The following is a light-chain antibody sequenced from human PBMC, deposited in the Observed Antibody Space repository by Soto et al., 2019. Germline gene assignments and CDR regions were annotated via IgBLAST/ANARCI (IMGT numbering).Light chain of an antibody. Sequence: QSVLTQPPSVSGAPGQRVTISCTGSSSNFGSSYDVHWYRQLPGTAPKLLIYGNNNRPSGVPDRFSGSKSGTSASLAITGLPAEDEADYYCQSYDSGLYVVFGGGTKVTVL. J-gene: IGLJ2*01. V-gene: IGLV1-40*01. CDR3: QSYDSGLYVV. CDR2: GNN. CDR1: SSNFGSSYD.